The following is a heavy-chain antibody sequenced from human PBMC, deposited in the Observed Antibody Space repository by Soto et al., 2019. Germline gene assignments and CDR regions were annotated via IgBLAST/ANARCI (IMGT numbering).Heavy chain of an antibody. CDR2: IKQDGSEK. J-gene: IGHJ4*02. D-gene: IGHD3-10*01. V-gene: IGHV3-7*01. Sequence: EVQLVESGGGLVQPGGSLRLSCAASGFTFSSYWMSWVRQAPGKGLEWVANIKQDGSEKYYVDSVKGRFTISRDNAKNSLYRQKNRLRAGAPGVYFCGGGASRGGGDYWGQGTLVTVSS. CDR3: GGGASRGGGDY. CDR1: GFTFSSYW.